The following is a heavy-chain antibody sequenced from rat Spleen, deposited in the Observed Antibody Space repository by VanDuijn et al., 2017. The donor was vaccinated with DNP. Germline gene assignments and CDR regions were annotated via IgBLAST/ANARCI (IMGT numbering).Heavy chain of an antibody. Sequence: EVQLAESGGDLVQPGRSLKLSCVVSRFIFNNYWMTWFRQVPGKGLEWVASINNRGGNTYYPDSVKGRFTISRDNAKNTLYLQMNSLRSEDTATYYCVTHPSWFGYWGPGTLVTVSS. CDR3: VTHPSWFGY. V-gene: IGHV5-31*01. J-gene: IGHJ3*01. CDR2: INNRGGNT. CDR1: RFIFNNYW. D-gene: IGHD1-10*01.